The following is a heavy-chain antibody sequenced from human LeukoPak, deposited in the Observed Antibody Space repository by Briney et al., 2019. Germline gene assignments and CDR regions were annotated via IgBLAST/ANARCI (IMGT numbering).Heavy chain of an antibody. CDR2: MHDSGST. V-gene: IGHV4-59*11. CDR1: GGSISSHY. Sequence: SETLSLTCTVSGGSISSHYWSWIRQPPGKGMEWIGYMHDSGSTNHNPSLKSRVTMSVDTSKNQFSLKLSSVTAADTAVYYCARIGYSSGWGVDYWGQGTLVTVSS. J-gene: IGHJ4*02. D-gene: IGHD6-19*01. CDR3: ARIGYSSGWGVDY.